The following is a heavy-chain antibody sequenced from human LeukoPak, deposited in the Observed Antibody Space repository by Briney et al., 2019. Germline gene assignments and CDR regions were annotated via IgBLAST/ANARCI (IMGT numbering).Heavy chain of an antibody. CDR2: ISGSGGST. CDR1: GFTFSSYA. V-gene: IGHV3-23*01. J-gene: IGHJ4*02. Sequence: PGGSLRLSCAASGFTFSSYAMSWVRQAPGKRLEWVSAISGSGGSTYYADSVKGRFTISRDNSKNTLYLQMNSLRAEDTAVYYCAKGALSLYSSGYPYFDYWGQGTLVTVSS. D-gene: IGHD6-19*01. CDR3: AKGALSLYSSGYPYFDY.